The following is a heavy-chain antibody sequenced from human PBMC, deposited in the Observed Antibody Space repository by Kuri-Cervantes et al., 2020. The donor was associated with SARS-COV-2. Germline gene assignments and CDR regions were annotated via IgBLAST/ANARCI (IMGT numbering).Heavy chain of an antibody. CDR2: ISGSGGYT. CDR1: GFTFSSYA. J-gene: IGHJ3*02. CDR3: AREPDSSGWYGDDAFDT. D-gene: IGHD6-19*01. V-gene: IGHV3-23*01. Sequence: GESLKISCAASGFTFSSYAMSWVRQAPGKGLEGVSGISGSGGYTYYADSVKGRFTTSRDNAKNSLSLQMNSLRADDTAVYFCAREPDSSGWYGDDAFDTWGLGTMVTVSS.